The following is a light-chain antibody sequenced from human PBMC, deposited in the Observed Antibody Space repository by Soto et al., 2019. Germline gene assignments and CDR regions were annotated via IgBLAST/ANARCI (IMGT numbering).Light chain of an antibody. V-gene: IGLV3-21*02. J-gene: IGLJ2*01. CDR3: QVWDSRSDHVV. CDR1: NIGSNT. CDR2: DDS. Sequence: SYELTQPPSVSVAPGQTARITCGGNNIGSNTVHWYQHKPGQAPVLVVYDDSDRPSGIPERFSGSNSGNTATLTISRVEAGDEADYYCQVWDSRSDHVVFGGGTKLTVL.